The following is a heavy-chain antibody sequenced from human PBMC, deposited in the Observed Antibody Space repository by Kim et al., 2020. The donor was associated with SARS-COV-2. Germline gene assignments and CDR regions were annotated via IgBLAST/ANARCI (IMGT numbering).Heavy chain of an antibody. CDR2: IIPIFGTA. J-gene: IGHJ6*02. Sequence: SVKVSCKASGGTFSSYAISWVRQAPGQGLEWMGGIIPIFGTANYAQKFQGRVTITADESTSTAYMELSSLRSEDTAVYYCARGRDIVATIPYYYYGMDVWGQGTTVTVSS. D-gene: IGHD5-12*01. V-gene: IGHV1-69*13. CDR3: ARGRDIVATIPYYYYGMDV. CDR1: GGTFSSYA.